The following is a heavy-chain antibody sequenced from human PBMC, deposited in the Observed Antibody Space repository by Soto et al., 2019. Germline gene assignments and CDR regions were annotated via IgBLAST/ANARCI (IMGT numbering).Heavy chain of an antibody. J-gene: IGHJ4*01. CDR1: GFTLRTYT. CDR3: ARGMNPLF. Sequence: GGSLRLSCAASGFTLRTYTMDWVRQAPGKGLEWVSSISISSSDRYYADSVRGRFTISRDNAKNALYLQMNSLRADDTAVYFCARGMNPLFGGQGTLVTV. V-gene: IGHV3-21*06. CDR2: ISISSSDR.